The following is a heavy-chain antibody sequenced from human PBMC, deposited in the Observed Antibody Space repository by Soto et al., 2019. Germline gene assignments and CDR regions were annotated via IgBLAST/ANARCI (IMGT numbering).Heavy chain of an antibody. V-gene: IGHV3-23*01. CDR3: AKDLHSYSCL. D-gene: IGHD5-18*01. J-gene: IGHJ4*02. CDR1: GFTFSSYA. Sequence: EVQLLESGGVLVQPGGSLRLSCSASGFTFSSYAISGVRRSPGKGLEGVSAISGSGGSTYYADSVKGRFTSSRDNSKNTLYLQMNSLRAEDTAVYYGAKDLHSYSCLWGQGTLVTVSS. CDR2: ISGSGGST.